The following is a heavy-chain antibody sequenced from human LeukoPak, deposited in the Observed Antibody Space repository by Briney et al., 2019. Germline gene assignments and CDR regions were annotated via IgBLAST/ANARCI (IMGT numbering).Heavy chain of an antibody. J-gene: IGHJ6*02. Sequence: PGGSLRLSCAASGFTFNYYGMHWVRLAPGKGLEWVAGISSDGSKTYYLDSLKGRFTISRDNSKNTLYLQMDSLRGEDTAVYSCARDRNGGWFSMDVWGQGTTVTVSS. CDR1: GFTFNYYG. D-gene: IGHD6-19*01. CDR2: ISSDGSKT. CDR3: ARDRNGGWFSMDV. V-gene: IGHV3-33*01.